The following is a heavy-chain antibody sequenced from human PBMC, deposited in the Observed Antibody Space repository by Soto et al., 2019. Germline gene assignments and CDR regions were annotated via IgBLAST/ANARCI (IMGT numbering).Heavy chain of an antibody. CDR3: AKGGVAGILSAAWADFDY. CDR1: GFTFSSYA. J-gene: IGHJ4*02. V-gene: IGHV3-23*01. CDR2: ISGSGGST. Sequence: EVQLLESGGGLVQPGGSLRLSCAASGFTFSSYAMSWVRQAPGKGLEWVSAISGSGGSTYYADSVKGRFTISRDNSKNTLNLQMNGLRAENTAVYYCAKGGVAGILSAAWADFDYWGQGTLVTVSS. D-gene: IGHD6-19*01.